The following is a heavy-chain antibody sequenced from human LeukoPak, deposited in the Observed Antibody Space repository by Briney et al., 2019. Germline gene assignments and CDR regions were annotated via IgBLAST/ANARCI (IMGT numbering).Heavy chain of an antibody. CDR1: GYTFKKYA. Sequence: ASVKVSCKASGYTFKKYAISWVRQDPGQGFEWMGWISTYNGDTRFADTFQGRVTLTTDTSTATAYMELRGLRSDDTAVYYCARDPSNTSGRYIFFDYWGQGTLVTVSS. D-gene: IGHD6-19*01. CDR3: ARDPSNTSGRYIFFDY. CDR2: ISTYNGDT. V-gene: IGHV1-18*04. J-gene: IGHJ4*02.